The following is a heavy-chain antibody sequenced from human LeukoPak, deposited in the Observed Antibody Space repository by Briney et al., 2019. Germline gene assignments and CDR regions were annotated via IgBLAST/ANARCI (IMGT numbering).Heavy chain of an antibody. D-gene: IGHD5-24*01. V-gene: IGHV3-74*01. J-gene: IGHJ4*01. CDR3: VRDNAYTFDY. Sequence: GGSLRLSCAVSGFKFSSYWMNWVRQVPGKGLMWVAHINTNGDSANYADSVKGRFTISRDNAKSTLSLQMNSLRAEDTAIYYCVRDNAYTFDYWGQGTLVTVSS. CDR2: INTNGDSA. CDR1: GFKFSSYW.